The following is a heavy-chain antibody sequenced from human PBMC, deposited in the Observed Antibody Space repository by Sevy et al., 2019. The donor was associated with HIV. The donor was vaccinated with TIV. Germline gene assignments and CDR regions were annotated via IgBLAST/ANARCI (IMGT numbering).Heavy chain of an antibody. J-gene: IGHJ6*02. D-gene: IGHD2-15*01. CDR2: IYSGGNT. CDR3: ATTSTPYYYYALDV. CDR1: EFTVSSKN. Sequence: GGSLRLSCAASEFTVSSKNMSWVRQAPGKGLEWVSVIYSGGNTYYADSVKGRFTISRDISKNTLYLQMNSLRAADTAIYYCATTSTPYYYYALDVWGQGTTVTVSS. V-gene: IGHV3-53*03.